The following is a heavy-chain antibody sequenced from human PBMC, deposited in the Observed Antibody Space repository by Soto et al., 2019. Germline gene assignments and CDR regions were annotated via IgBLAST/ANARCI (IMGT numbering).Heavy chain of an antibody. CDR2: IYWDDDK. D-gene: IGHD2-21*02. CDR1: GFSLSTSGVG. V-gene: IGHV2-5*02. J-gene: IGHJ6*02. CDR3: IQSRCGSDCLQSYASHYYYGMDV. Sequence: SGPTLVNPTQTLTLTCTFSGFSLSTSGVGVGWIRQPPGKALQWLALIYWDDDKRYSPSLRSRLTISKDTSKNQVVLTMTNMDPVDTATYYCIQSRCGSDCLQSYASHYYYGMDVWGQGTTVTVSS.